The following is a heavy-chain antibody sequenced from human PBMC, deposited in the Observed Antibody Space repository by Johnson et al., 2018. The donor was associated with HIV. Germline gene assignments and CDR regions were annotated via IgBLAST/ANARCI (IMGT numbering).Heavy chain of an antibody. Sequence: QVQLVESGGGLVQPGGSLRLSCAASGFTFSDHYMDWVRQAPGKGLEWVSYISSSRSTIYYADSVKGRFTIFRDNAKNSLYLQMNRLRAEDTALYYCARWGMRGELGAFDIWSQGTMVTVSS. J-gene: IGHJ3*02. D-gene: IGHD1-26*01. CDR2: ISSSRSTI. V-gene: IGHV3-11*01. CDR1: GFTFSDHY. CDR3: ARWGMRGELGAFDI.